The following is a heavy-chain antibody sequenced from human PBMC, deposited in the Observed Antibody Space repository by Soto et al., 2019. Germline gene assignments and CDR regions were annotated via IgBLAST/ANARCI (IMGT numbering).Heavy chain of an antibody. D-gene: IGHD4-4*01. CDR2: INPNSGGT. CDR3: ARGLQVTRSMDV. J-gene: IGHJ6*02. Sequence: ASVKISCKASRYTFTGYYMHWVRQSPGQGLEWMGWINPNSGGTNYAQKFQGWVTMTRDTSISTAYMELSRLRSDDTAVYYCARGLQVTRSMDVWGQGTRVTVSS. V-gene: IGHV1-2*04. CDR1: RYTFTGYY.